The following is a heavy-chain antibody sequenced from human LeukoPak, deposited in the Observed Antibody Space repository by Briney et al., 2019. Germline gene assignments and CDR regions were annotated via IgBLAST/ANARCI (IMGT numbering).Heavy chain of an antibody. Sequence: PGGSLRLSCAASGFTFGSNWMTWVRQAPEKGLEWVAKIKPDGSDEDYVDSVKGRFTISRDNAKNLLYLQMTGLRAEDTAVYYCARNTVAAAGDSWGQGTLATVSS. CDR1: GFTFGSNW. CDR3: ARNTVAAAGDS. V-gene: IGHV3-7*01. J-gene: IGHJ4*02. D-gene: IGHD6-13*01. CDR2: IKPDGSDE.